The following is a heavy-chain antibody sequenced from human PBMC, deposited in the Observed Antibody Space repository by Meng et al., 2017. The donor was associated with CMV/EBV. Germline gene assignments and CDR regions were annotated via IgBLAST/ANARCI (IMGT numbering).Heavy chain of an antibody. J-gene: IGHJ5*02. CDR1: GGFCSGYS. V-gene: IGHV4-34*01. Sequence: QVLRQWWGPGLFSHPATLTRTRAVSGGFCSGYSWSRIRQPQWKGLEWIGEINHSGSTNYNPSLKSQVTISVDTSKNQFSLKLSSLTAAYTAVYYCARGSRRLPRFNWFDPWGQGTLVTVSS. CDR3: ARGSRRLPRFNWFDP. D-gene: IGHD3-3*01. CDR2: INHSGST.